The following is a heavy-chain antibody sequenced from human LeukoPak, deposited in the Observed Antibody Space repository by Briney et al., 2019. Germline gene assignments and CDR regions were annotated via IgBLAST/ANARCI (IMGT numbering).Heavy chain of an antibody. V-gene: IGHV5-51*01. D-gene: IGHD6-19*01. CDR1: GYSFTNYW. CDR2: IHPSDSDT. Sequence: GESLKISCRASGYSFTNYWIGWVRQMPGKGLEWMGIIHPSDSDTRYSPSFQGQVSISADKSISTAYLQWNSLKASDTAMYFCARLGPVPVTGMGDFQYWGQGVLVTVSS. J-gene: IGHJ1*01. CDR3: ARLGPVPVTGMGDFQY.